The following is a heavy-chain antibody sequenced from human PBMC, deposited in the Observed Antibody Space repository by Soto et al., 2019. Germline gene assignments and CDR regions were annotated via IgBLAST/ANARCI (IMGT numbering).Heavy chain of an antibody. CDR3: AREAQMDV. CDR2: ISPNSGCT. V-gene: IGHV1-2*02. J-gene: IGHJ6*02. Sequence: QVQLVQSGAELKRPGASVKVSCKASGYTFINYYIHWVRQAPGQGLEWMGWISPNSGCTNYAQKLQGRVTMTRDTSISTAYMELSSLRSDDTAVYYCAREAQMDVWGQGTTVTIS. CDR1: GYTFINYY.